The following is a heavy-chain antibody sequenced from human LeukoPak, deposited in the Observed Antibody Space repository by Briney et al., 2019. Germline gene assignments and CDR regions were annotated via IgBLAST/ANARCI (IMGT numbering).Heavy chain of an antibody. D-gene: IGHD1-26*01. V-gene: IGHV3-21*01. J-gene: IGHJ4*02. CDR2: ISSSSSYI. CDR1: GFTFSSYA. CDR3: ARDPPGELLVQ. Sequence: PGGSLRLSCAASGFTFSSYAMSWVRQAPGKGLEWVSSISSSSSYIYYADSVKDRFTISRDNAKNSLYLQMNSLRAEDTAVYYCARDPPGELLVQWGQGTLVTVSS.